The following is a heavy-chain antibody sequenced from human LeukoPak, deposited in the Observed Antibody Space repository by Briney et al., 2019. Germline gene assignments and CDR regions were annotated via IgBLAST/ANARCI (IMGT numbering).Heavy chain of an antibody. J-gene: IGHJ4*02. Sequence: GGSLRLSCTASGFTFGDYAMSWVRQAPGKGLEWVAFISSGGSHKYYADSVRGRFTISRDTSKNTLSLQMNSLRADDTAIYYCARDRCSRGSCYAGYSFYFDYWGQGILVTVSS. CDR2: ISSGGSHK. D-gene: IGHD2-2*01. CDR3: ARDRCSRGSCYAGYSFYFDY. CDR1: GFTFGDYA. V-gene: IGHV3-30*04.